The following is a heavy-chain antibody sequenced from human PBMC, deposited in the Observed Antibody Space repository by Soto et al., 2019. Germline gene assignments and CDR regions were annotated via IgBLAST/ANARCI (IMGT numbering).Heavy chain of an antibody. CDR2: INPSGGST. D-gene: IGHD2-2*01. V-gene: IGHV1-46*03. CDR3: ASTSCSSTSCPRNMEYYFDY. J-gene: IGHJ4*02. Sequence: ASVKVSCKASGYTFTSYGISWVRQAPGQGLEWMGIINPSGGSTSYAQKFQGRVTMTRDTSTSTVYMELSSLRSEDTAVYYCASTSCSSTSCPRNMEYYFDYWGQGTLVTVSS. CDR1: GYTFTSYG.